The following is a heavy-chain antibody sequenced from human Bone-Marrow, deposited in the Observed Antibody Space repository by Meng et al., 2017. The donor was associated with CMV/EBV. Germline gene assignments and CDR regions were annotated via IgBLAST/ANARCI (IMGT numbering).Heavy chain of an antibody. J-gene: IGHJ6*02. CDR2: ISSSSSSYI. D-gene: IGHD4-11*01. Sequence: GESLKISCAASGFTFSSYSMNWVRQAPGKGLEWVSSISSSSSSYIYYADSVKGRFTISRDNAKNSLYLQMNSLRAEDTAVYYCARVDFGTTVTHALVYGMDVWGQGTTVTVSS. V-gene: IGHV3-21*01. CDR1: GFTFSSYS. CDR3: ARVDFGTTVTHALVYGMDV.